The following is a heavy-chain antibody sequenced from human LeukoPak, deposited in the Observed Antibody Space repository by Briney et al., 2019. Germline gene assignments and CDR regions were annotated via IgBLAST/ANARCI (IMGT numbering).Heavy chain of an antibody. D-gene: IGHD1-1*01. CDR1: GGSISSDGYS. V-gene: IGHV4-30-2*01. CDR3: ARDLDDLDY. CDR2: IYHSGNT. Sequence: SETLSLTCVVSGGSISSDGYSWSWIRQPPGKGLEWIAYIYHSGNTYYNPSLKSRVTMSVDRSKNQFSLNLSSVTAADTAVYYCARDLDDLDYWGQGTLVTVSS. J-gene: IGHJ4*02.